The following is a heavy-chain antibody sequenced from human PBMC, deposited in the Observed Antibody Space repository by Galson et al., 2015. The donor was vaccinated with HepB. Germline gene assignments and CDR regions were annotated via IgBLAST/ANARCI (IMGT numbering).Heavy chain of an antibody. D-gene: IGHD6-19*01. J-gene: IGHJ5*02. CDR3: ARDGVAAPYNWFDP. V-gene: IGHV3-21*01. Sequence: SLRLSCAASGFTFSSYSMNWVRQAPGKGLEWVSSISSSSSYIYYADSVKGRFTISRDNAKNSLYLQMNSLRDEDTAVYYCARDGVAAPYNWFDPWGQGTLVTVSS. CDR2: ISSSSSYI. CDR1: GFTFSSYS.